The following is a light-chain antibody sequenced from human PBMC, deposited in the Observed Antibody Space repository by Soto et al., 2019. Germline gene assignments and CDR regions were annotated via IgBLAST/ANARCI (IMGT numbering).Light chain of an antibody. CDR2: GAS. CDR1: QSVSSSY. J-gene: IGKJ1*01. V-gene: IGKV3-20*01. CDR3: QQYVSSQP. Sequence: EIVLTQSPGTLSLSPGERATLSCRASQSVSSSYLAWYQQKPGQAPRLLIYGASSRATGIPDRFSGSGSGKDFSFTFSRLEPEDFAVYYCQQYVSSQPFGQGTKV.